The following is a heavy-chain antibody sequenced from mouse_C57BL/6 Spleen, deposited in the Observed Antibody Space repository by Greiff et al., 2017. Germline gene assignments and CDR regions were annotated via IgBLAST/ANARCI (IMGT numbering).Heavy chain of an antibody. V-gene: IGHV1-52*01. CDR1: GYPFTSYW. CDR3: ARRNWDEDDWYCDV. J-gene: IGHJ1*03. CDR2: IAPSDSET. D-gene: IGHD4-1*01. Sequence: QVQLKQPGAELVRPGSSVKLSCKASGYPFTSYWMHWVKQRPIQGLEWIGNIAPSDSETHSNQRFKDKATLTVDKASSTAYMQLSSLTSEDSAVYYCARRNWDEDDWYCDVWGTGTTVTVSS.